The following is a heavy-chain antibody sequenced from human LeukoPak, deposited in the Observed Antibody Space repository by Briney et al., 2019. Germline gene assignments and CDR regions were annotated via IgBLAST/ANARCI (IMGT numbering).Heavy chain of an antibody. CDR1: GYTFTGYY. CDR3: ARCIAARRPETFDY. J-gene: IGHJ4*02. Sequence: ASVKVSCKASGYTFTGYYMHWVRQAPGQGLEWMGWINPNSGGTNYAQKFQGRVTMTRDTSISTAYMELSRLRSDDTAVYYCARCIAARRPETFDYWGQGTLVTVSS. CDR2: INPNSGGT. D-gene: IGHD6-6*01. V-gene: IGHV1-2*02.